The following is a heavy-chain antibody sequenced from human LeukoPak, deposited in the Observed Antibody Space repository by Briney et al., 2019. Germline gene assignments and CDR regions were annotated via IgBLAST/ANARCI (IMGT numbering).Heavy chain of an antibody. CDR1: GYTFTSYD. CDR3: ARKGPANYYYYFMDV. V-gene: IGHV1-8*01. J-gene: IGHJ6*03. CDR2: MNPNSGNT. Sequence: ASVKLSCKASGYTFTSYDLNWVRQATGQGLEWMGWMNPNSGNTGYAPKFQGRVTMTRNTSISTAYMELSSLRSEDTAVYYCARKGPANYYYYFMDVWGKGTSVTASS. D-gene: IGHD2-2*01.